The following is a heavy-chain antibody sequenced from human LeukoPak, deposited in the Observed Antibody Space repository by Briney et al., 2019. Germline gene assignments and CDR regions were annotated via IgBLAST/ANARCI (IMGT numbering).Heavy chain of an antibody. D-gene: IGHD2-15*01. Sequence: SETLSLTCAVYGGSFSAYYWTWIRQPPGKGLEWIGEINHSGSTNYNPSLKSRVTISVDTSKNQFSLKLSSVTAADTAVYYCAGVHRYCSGGSCSEYYYYGMDVWGQGTTVTVSS. CDR3: AGVHRYCSGGSCSEYYYYGMDV. CDR1: GGSFSAYY. V-gene: IGHV4-34*01. CDR2: INHSGST. J-gene: IGHJ6*02.